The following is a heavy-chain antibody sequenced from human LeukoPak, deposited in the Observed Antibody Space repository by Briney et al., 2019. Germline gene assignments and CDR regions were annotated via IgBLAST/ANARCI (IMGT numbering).Heavy chain of an antibody. D-gene: IGHD3-10*01. Sequence: GGSLRLSCAASGFTFSSYWMHWVRQVPNQGLMWVSRINSDETISEYVDSVNGRFTISRDNAKNSLYLQMNSLRAEDTAVYYCAKSRSYTVRDAFEIWGQGTKVTVSS. CDR1: GFTFSSYW. CDR2: INSDETIS. J-gene: IGHJ3*02. V-gene: IGHV3-74*01. CDR3: AKSRSYTVRDAFEI.